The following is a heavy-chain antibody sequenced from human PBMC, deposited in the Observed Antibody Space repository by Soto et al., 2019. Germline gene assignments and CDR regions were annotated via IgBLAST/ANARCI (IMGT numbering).Heavy chain of an antibody. Sequence: GGSLRLSCAASGFTFSSYAMSWVRQAPGKGLEWVSAISGSGGSTYYADSVKGRFTISRDNSKNTLYLQMNSLRAEDTAVYYCAKAPTTVTYYYYYYYMDVCGKGTTVTVSS. CDR2: ISGSGGST. CDR1: GFTFSSYA. V-gene: IGHV3-23*01. CDR3: AKAPTTVTYYYYYYYMDV. J-gene: IGHJ6*03. D-gene: IGHD4-17*01.